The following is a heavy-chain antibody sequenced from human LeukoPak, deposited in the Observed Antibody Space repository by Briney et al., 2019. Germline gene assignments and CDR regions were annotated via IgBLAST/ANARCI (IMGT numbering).Heavy chain of an antibody. V-gene: IGHV4-59*01. Sequence: SETLSLTCTVSGGFMSTYYWSWIRQPPGKGLEWIGYIYYSGITNYNPSLKSRVTISVDTSKNQFSLRLSSVTAADTAVYYCARGASGWYLFFYYWGQGTLVTVSS. CDR3: ARGASGWYLFFYY. D-gene: IGHD6-19*01. CDR2: IYYSGIT. J-gene: IGHJ4*02. CDR1: GGFMSTYY.